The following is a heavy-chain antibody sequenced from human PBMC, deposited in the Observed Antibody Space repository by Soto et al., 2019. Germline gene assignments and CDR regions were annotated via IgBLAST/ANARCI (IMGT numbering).Heavy chain of an antibody. CDR1: GGTFSSYA. V-gene: IGHV1-69*01. J-gene: IGHJ5*02. CDR3: VREGCSSTSCYSRYNWFDP. Sequence: QVQLVQSGAEVKKPGSSVKVSCKASGGTFSSYAISWVRQAPGQGLEWMGGIIPIFGTANYAQKFQGRVTITADESTSTAYMELSSLRSEDTAVYYCVREGCSSTSCYSRYNWFDPWGQGTLVTVSS. D-gene: IGHD2-2*01. CDR2: IIPIFGTA.